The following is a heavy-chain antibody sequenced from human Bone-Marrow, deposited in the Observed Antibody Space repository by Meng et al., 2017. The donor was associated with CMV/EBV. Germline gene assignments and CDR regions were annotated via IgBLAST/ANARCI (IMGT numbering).Heavy chain of an antibody. CDR3: AMEWSKFDP. V-gene: IGHV1-8*02. D-gene: IGHD3-3*01. Sequence: ASVKVSCKASGYTFTSYDINWVRQATGQGLEWMGWMNPNSGNTGYAQKFQGRVTMTRDTSISTAYMELSRLRSDDTAVYYCAMEWSKFDPWGQGTLVTVSS. CDR2: MNPNSGNT. J-gene: IGHJ5*02. CDR1: GYTFTSYD.